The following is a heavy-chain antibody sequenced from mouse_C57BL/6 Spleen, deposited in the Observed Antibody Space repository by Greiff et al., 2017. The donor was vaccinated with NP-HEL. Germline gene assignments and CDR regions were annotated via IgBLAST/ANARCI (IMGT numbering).Heavy chain of an antibody. D-gene: IGHD4-1*01. J-gene: IGHJ2*01. CDR2: SRNKANDYTT. V-gene: IGHV7-1*01. Sequence: EVMLVESGGGLVQSGRSLRLSCATSGFTFSDFYMEWVRQAPGKGLEWIAASRNKANDYTTEYSASVKGRFIVSRDTSQSILYLQMNALRAEDTAIYYCARDKTGDFDYWGQGTTLTVSS. CDR3: ARDKTGDFDY. CDR1: GFTFSDFY.